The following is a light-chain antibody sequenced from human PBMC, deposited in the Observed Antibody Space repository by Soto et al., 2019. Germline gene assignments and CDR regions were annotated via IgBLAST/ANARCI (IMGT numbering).Light chain of an antibody. CDR3: QQFDHKPPYT. Sequence: AIQLTQSPSSLSASVGDRVTITCRASQGIGSALAWYQQKPGIAPKLLIYDASSLETGVPSMFSGSVSGTDFTLTISSLHPEDYAAYYCQQFDHKPPYTCGQATKLEIK. CDR1: QGIGSA. CDR2: DAS. V-gene: IGKV1D-13*01. J-gene: IGKJ2*01.